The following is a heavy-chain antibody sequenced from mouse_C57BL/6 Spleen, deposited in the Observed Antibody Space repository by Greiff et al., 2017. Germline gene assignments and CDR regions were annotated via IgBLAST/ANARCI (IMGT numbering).Heavy chain of an antibody. D-gene: IGHD1-1*01. V-gene: IGHV1-19*01. CDR1: GYTFTDYY. CDR3: ARRGDYGSSSFLYYFDY. CDR2: INPYNGGT. J-gene: IGHJ2*01. Sequence: EVQLQQSGPVLVKPGASVKMSCKASGYTFTDYYMNWVKQSHGKSLEWIGVINPYNGGTSYNQKFKGKATLTVDKSSSTAYMELNSLTSEDSAVYYCARRGDYGSSSFLYYFDYWGQGTTLTVSS.